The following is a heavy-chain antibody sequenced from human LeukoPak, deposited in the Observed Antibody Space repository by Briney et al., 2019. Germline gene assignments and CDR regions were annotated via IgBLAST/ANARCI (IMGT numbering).Heavy chain of an antibody. V-gene: IGHV1-69*05. CDR1: GGTFSSYA. D-gene: IGHD7-27*01. CDR3: ARVETGDDAFDI. Sequence: SVKVSCKASGGTFSSYAISWVRQAPGQGLEWMGGIIPIFGTANYAQKFQGRVTITTDESTSTDYMELSSLRSEDTAVYYCARVETGDDAFDIWGQGTMVTVSS. CDR2: IIPIFGTA. J-gene: IGHJ3*02.